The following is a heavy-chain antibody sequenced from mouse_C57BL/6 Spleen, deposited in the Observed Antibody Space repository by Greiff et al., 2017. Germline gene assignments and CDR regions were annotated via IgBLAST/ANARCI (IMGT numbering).Heavy chain of an antibody. CDR3: ARSEVDYYAMDY. J-gene: IGHJ4*01. V-gene: IGHV1-81*01. CDR1: GYTFTSYG. CDR2: IYPRSGNT. Sequence: QVQLQQSGAELARPGASVTLSCKASGYTFTSYGISWVKQRTGQGLEGIGEIYPRSGNTYYNEKFKGKATLTADKSSNTAYMELRSLTSEDSAVYFWARSEVDYYAMDYWGQGTSVTVSS.